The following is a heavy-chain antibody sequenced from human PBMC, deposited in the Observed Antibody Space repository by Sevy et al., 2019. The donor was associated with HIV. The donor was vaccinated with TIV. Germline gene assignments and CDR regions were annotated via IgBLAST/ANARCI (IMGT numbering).Heavy chain of an antibody. J-gene: IGHJ6*02. CDR3: ARDHVKDGDLGDYYYYAMDV. V-gene: IGHV3-11*01. Sequence: GGSLRLSCAASGFTFSDYYMSWIHQAPGKGLEWIPYISGSDSTINYADSVKGRFTISRDNAKNSLYLQMNSLRAEDTAVYYCARDHVKDGDLGDYYYYAMDVWGQGTTVTVSS. CDR2: ISGSDSTI. D-gene: IGHD4-17*01. CDR1: GFTFSDYY.